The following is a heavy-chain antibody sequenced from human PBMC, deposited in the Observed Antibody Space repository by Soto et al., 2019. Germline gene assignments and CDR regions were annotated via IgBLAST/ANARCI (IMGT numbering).Heavy chain of an antibody. J-gene: IGHJ6*03. CDR1: GGSISSYY. CDR3: ARAVGYCSGGSCYSPYYYYMDV. CDR2: IYYSGST. V-gene: IGHV4-59*01. Sequence: ETLCLTCTVSGGSISSYYWSWIRQPPGKGLEWIGYIYYSGSTNYNPSLKSRVTISVDTSKNQFSLKLSSVTAADTAVYYCARAVGYCSGGSCYSPYYYYMDVWGKGTTVTVSS. D-gene: IGHD2-15*01.